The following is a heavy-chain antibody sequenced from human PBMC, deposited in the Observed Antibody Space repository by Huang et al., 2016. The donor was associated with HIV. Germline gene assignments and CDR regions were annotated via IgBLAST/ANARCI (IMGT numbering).Heavy chain of an antibody. J-gene: IGHJ4*02. D-gene: IGHD4-17*01. CDR3: ARDQGFTVTTEYYFDY. CDR2: RKEDGREK. CDR1: GFTFSNYW. Sequence: EVQLVESGGGLVQPGGSLRLSCIASGFTFSNYWMTWVRQAPGQGLEWGANRKEDGREKNYVDSVKGRFTISRDNAKNSLYLQLNSLRAEDTALYYCARDQGFTVTTEYYFDYWGQGTLVTVSS. V-gene: IGHV3-7*01.